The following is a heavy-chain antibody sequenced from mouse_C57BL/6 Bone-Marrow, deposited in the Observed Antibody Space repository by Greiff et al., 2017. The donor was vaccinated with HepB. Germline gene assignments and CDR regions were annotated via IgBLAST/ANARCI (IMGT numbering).Heavy chain of an antibody. D-gene: IGHD1-1*01. J-gene: IGHJ2*01. Sequence: EVQLQQSGPELVKPGASVKISCKASGYTFTDYNMDWVKQSHGKSLEWIGDINPNNGGTIYNQKFKGKATLTVDKSSSTAYMELRSLTSEDTAVYYCARWGYGSPYFDYWGQGTTLTVSS. CDR1: GYTFTDYN. CDR3: ARWGYGSPYFDY. V-gene: IGHV1-18*01. CDR2: INPNNGGT.